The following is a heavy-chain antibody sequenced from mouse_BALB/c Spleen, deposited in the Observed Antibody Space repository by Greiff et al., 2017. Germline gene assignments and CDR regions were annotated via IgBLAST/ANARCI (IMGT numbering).Heavy chain of an antibody. CDR1: GFTFSDYY. CDR3: VTTGTPYDMDY. D-gene: IGHD4-1*02. Sequence: EVKLVESGGVLVKPGGSLKLSCAASGFTFSDYYMYWVRQTPEKRLEWVATISDGGSYTYYPDSVKGRFTITRDNAKNNQYLQMSSLKSEDTAMYNYVTTGTPYDMDYWGEGTTVTVSS. J-gene: IGHJ4*01. V-gene: IGHV5-4*02. CDR2: ISDGGSYT.